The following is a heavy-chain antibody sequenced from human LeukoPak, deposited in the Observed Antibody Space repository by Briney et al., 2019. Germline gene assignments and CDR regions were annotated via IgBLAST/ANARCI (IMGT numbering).Heavy chain of an antibody. D-gene: IGHD3-22*01. CDR1: GYTFTSYD. J-gene: IGHJ5*02. V-gene: IGHV1-8*01. CDR3: ARGLYDYDSSGYYFWFDP. Sequence: ASVKVSCKASGYTFTSYDINWVRQATGQGLEWMGWMNPNSGNTGYAQKFQGRVTMTRNTSISTAYMELSSLRSEDTAVYYCARGLYDYDSSGYYFWFDPWGQGTLVTVSS. CDR2: MNPNSGNT.